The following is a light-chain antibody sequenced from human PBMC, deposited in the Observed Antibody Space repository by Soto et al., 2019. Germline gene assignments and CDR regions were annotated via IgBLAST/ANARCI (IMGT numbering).Light chain of an antibody. CDR1: QSVSSGC. CDR3: QQYGISPVT. Sequence: EIVLTQSPGTLSLSPGERAALSCRASQSVSSGCLAWYQQRPGQPPRLLIYAASSRATGIPDRFSGSGSGTDFTLTISRLEPEDFAVYYCQQYGISPVTFGQGTRWIS. V-gene: IGKV3-20*01. J-gene: IGKJ1*01. CDR2: AAS.